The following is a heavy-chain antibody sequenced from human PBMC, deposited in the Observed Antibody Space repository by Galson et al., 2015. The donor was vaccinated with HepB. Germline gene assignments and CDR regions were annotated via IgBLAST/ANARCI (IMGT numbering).Heavy chain of an antibody. CDR1: GAPISSTNYY. Sequence: ETLSLTCTVSGAPISSTNYYWGWIRQSPGKGLEWIGNIYYSGNTYYNPSLKSRLTISIDTSKNQFSLKLSSVSAADAAVYYCARTGMTSVTTRWFDPWGQGTLVTVSS. V-gene: IGHV4-39*07. J-gene: IGHJ5*02. CDR3: ARTGMTSVTTRWFDP. CDR2: IYYSGNT. D-gene: IGHD4-17*01.